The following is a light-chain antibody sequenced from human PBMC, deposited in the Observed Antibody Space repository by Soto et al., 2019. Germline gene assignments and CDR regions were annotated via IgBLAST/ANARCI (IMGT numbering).Light chain of an antibody. J-gene: IGKJ1*01. CDR3: QQYYTTPT. V-gene: IGKV4-1*01. Sequence: DIVMTQSPESLAVSLGERATITCKSSRTLLYSPNNKHYVAWYQQKPGQPPKVLIYWASTRESGLPDRFSGSGYGTDFTLTISSLQAEDVAVYYCQQYYTTPTFGQGTKVEL. CDR1: RTLLYSPNNKHY. CDR2: WAS.